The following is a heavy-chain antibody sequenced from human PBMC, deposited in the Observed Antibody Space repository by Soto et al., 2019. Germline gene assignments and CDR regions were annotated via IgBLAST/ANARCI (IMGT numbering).Heavy chain of an antibody. CDR3: AKGGMYQLPIYYYYYMDV. V-gene: IGHV3-9*01. J-gene: IGHJ6*03. CDR1: GFTFDDYA. D-gene: IGHD2-2*01. Sequence: PGGSLRLSCAASGFTFDDYAMHWVRQAPGKGLEWVSGISWNSGSIGYADSVKGRFTISRDNAKNSLYLQMNSLRAEDTALYYCAKGGMYQLPIYYYYYMDVWGKGTTVTVSS. CDR2: ISWNSGSI.